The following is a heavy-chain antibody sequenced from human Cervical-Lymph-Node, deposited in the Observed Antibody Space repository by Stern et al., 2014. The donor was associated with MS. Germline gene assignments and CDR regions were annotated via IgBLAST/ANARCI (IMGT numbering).Heavy chain of an antibody. V-gene: IGHV3-11*06. J-gene: IGHJ4*02. CDR3: ARGYSSGWYAGSDY. D-gene: IGHD6-19*01. CDR1: GFSFSDYY. CDR2: ISGSTSYT. Sequence: VQLVESGGGLVKPGGSLRLSCAASGFSFSDYYMRWIRQAPGKGLEWVTYISGSTSYTKYADSVKGRFTISRDNTKNSLYLQMNSLSAEDTAVYYCARGYSSGWYAGSDYWGQGSLVTVSS.